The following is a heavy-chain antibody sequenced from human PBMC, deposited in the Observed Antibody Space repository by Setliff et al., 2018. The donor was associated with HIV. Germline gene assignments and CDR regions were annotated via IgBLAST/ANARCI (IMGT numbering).Heavy chain of an antibody. CDR1: GGIFTTSS. CDR2: FNPIFTSP. D-gene: IGHD2-21*02. CDR3: ARGVRVTVVQRASSLDF. Sequence: SVKVSCKSSGGIFTTSSINWMRQVPGQGLEWMGGFNPIFTSPDYAQKFQDRITMTADESTSTAYMELRSLASEDTAVYFCARGVRVTVVQRASSLDFWGQGTLVTVS. V-gene: IGHV1-69*13. J-gene: IGHJ4*02.